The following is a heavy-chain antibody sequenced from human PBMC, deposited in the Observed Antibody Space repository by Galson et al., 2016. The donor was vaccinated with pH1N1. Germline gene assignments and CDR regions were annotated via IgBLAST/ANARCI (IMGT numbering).Heavy chain of an antibody. Sequence: SVKVSCKASGYTFTYYAMNWVRQAPGQGLEWMGWINTNTGNPTYAQGFTGRFVFSLDTSVSTAYLQISSLKAEDTAVYYCARNCSSSSCHVDYWGRGTLVTVSS. CDR2: INTNTGNP. D-gene: IGHD2-2*01. J-gene: IGHJ4*02. CDR3: ARNCSSSSCHVDY. V-gene: IGHV7-4-1*02. CDR1: GYTFTYYA.